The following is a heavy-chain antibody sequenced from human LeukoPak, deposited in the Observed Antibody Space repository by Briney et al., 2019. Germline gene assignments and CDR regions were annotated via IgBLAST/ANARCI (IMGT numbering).Heavy chain of an antibody. CDR2: INSDGSNT. CDR1: GFTFSSYW. V-gene: IGHV3-74*01. Sequence: GGSLRLSCAASGFTFSSYWMHWVRQVPGKGLVWVSRINSDGSNTNYADSVKGRFTISRDNAKNSLYLQMNSLRAEDTAVYYCARGARYSSSWYGGYYYYMDVWGKGTTVTVSS. D-gene: IGHD6-13*01. J-gene: IGHJ6*03. CDR3: ARGARYSSSWYGGYYYYMDV.